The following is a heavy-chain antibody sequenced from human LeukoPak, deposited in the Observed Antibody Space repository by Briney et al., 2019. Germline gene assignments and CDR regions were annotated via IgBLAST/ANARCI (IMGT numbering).Heavy chain of an antibody. CDR3: AREEVWMVNTDSAEAYYYMDV. J-gene: IGHJ6*03. Sequence: ASVKVSCKASGGTFTSYYMHWVRQAPGQGLEWMGIINPSGGSTSYAQKFQGRVTMTRDTSTSTVYMELSSLRSEDTAVYYCAREEVWMVNTDSAEAYYYMDVWGKGTTVTVSS. CDR2: INPSGGST. D-gene: IGHD1-14*01. CDR1: GGTFTSYY. V-gene: IGHV1-46*01.